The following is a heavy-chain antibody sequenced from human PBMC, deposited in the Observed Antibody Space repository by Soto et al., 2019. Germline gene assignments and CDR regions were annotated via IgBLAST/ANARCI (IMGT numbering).Heavy chain of an antibody. J-gene: IGHJ4*02. CDR2: IVGNGGGI. D-gene: IGHD5-12*01. V-gene: IGHV3-23*01. Sequence: EVQLLESGGALVQPGGSLRLSCVASGFTFGTYAMNWVRQAPGKGLEWVAVIVGNGGGIYYADSVKGRFTISRDNSKDTLYLQTNSLRPEDTAVYYCAKDYRPDGRYDLDYWGQGTLVTVSS. CDR3: AKDYRPDGRYDLDY. CDR1: GFTFGTYA.